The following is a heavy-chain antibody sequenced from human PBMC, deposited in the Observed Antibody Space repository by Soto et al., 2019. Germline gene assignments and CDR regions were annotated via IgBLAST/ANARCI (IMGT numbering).Heavy chain of an antibody. V-gene: IGHV1-69*01. CDR3: ATGEHNDGYNFSHGMDV. D-gene: IGHD4-17*01. J-gene: IGHJ6*02. CDR2: VIPLFDTA. CDR1: GGIFTNNA. Sequence: QVQVVQSGAEVKKPGSSVKVSCKVSGGIFTNNAISWVRQAPGQGLERLGGVIPLFDTAYYAQIFRGRLRFSAKGATTTAYRELSGLTSADTAVYFCATGEHNDGYNFSHGMDVWGQGTTVTVS.